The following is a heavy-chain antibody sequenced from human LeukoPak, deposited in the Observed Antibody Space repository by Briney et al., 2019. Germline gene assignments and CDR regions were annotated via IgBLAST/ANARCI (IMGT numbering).Heavy chain of an antibody. CDR1: GGSINSYF. J-gene: IGHJ4*02. V-gene: IGHV4-4*07. D-gene: IGHD3-10*01. CDR3: AREVIIRGVTHFDY. CDR2: IYDSGT. Sequence: SETLSLTCTVSGGSINSYFWSWIRQPAGKGLEWIGRIYDSGTNYNPSLKSRVTMSADTSKNQFSLKLSSVTAADTAVYFCAREVIIRGVTHFDYWGQGALVTVSS.